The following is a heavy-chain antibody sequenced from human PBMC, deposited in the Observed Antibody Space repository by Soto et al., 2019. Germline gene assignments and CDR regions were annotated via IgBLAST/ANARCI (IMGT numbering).Heavy chain of an antibody. CDR1: GGTFSSYT. CDR2: IIPILGIA. D-gene: IGHD2-21*02. V-gene: IGHV1-69*02. Sequence: QVQLVQSGAEVKKPGSSVKVSCKASGGTFSSYTISWVRQAPGQGLEWMGRIIPILGIANYAQKFQGRVTITADKSTSTAYMELSSLRSEDTAVYYGARGWGEHCGGDCYHFDYWGQGTLVTVSS. CDR3: ARGWGEHCGGDCYHFDY. J-gene: IGHJ4*02.